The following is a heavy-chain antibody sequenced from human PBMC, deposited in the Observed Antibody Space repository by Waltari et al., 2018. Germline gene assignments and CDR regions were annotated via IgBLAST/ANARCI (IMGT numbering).Heavy chain of an antibody. CDR2: IYYSGST. D-gene: IGHD3-22*01. V-gene: IGHV4-59*01. Sequence: QVQLQESGPGLVKPSETLSLTCTVSGGSISSYYWSWIRQPPGKGLEWIGYIYYSGSTNYHPSLKSRVTISVDTSKNQFSLKLSSVTAADTAVYYCARPYYDSSGYYYVSWGQGTLVTVSS. CDR3: ARPYYDSSGYYYVS. CDR1: GGSISSYY. J-gene: IGHJ4*02.